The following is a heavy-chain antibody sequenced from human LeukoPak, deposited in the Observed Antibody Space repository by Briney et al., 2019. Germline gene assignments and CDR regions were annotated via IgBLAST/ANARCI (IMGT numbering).Heavy chain of an antibody. V-gene: IGHV3-74*01. CDR2: ISGDGRNI. D-gene: IGHD6-13*01. CDR3: ARDVLEQQKREGDAFDI. CDR1: GFTFSSYW. Sequence: GGSLRLSCVASGFTFSSYWMHWVRQDPRKGLVWVSRISGDGRNINYADSVRGRFTISRDNAKNSLYLQMNSLRAEDTAVYYCARDVLEQQKREGDAFDIWGQGTMVTVSS. J-gene: IGHJ3*02.